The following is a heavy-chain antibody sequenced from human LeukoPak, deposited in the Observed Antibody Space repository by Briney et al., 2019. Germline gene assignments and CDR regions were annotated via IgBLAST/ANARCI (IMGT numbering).Heavy chain of an antibody. CDR2: INHSGIT. Sequence: PSETLSLTCAVFGGSFSGYYLSWIRQPPGKGLEWIGEINHSGITNYNPSLKCRVTISADTSKNQFSLKLSSVTAADTAVYYCARGAYYYDSSGYSPRLVYWGQGTLVTVSS. J-gene: IGHJ4*02. V-gene: IGHV4-34*01. CDR1: GGSFSGYY. CDR3: ARGAYYYDSSGYSPRLVY. D-gene: IGHD3-22*01.